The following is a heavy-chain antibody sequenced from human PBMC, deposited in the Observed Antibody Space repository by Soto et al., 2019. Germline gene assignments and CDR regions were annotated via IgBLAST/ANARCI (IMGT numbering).Heavy chain of an antibody. CDR3: ARDAPIPDYGDYDGDYYFDY. CDR2: IYSGGST. J-gene: IGHJ4*02. V-gene: IGHV3-66*01. CDR1: GFTVSSNY. Sequence: EVQLVESGGGLVQPGGSLRLSCAASGFTVSSNYMSWVRQAPGKGLEWVSVIYSGGSTYYADSVKGRFTISRDNSKNTLYLQMNSLRAEDTAVYYCARDAPIPDYGDYDGDYYFDYWGQGTLVTVSS. D-gene: IGHD4-17*01.